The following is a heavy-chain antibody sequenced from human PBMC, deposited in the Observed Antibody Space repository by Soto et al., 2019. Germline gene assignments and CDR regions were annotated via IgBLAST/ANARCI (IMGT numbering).Heavy chain of an antibody. D-gene: IGHD6-25*01. CDR2: IYYSGST. CDR3: ARQSHSRAAVDP. V-gene: IGHV4-39*01. Sequence: QLQLQESGPGLVKTSETLSLTCTVSGGSIITSTYNWDWIRQPPGKGLEWIGSIYYSGSTYYKPSLKIRVPKSVDLSKHHISLRLSSVTAADTAVYYCARQSHSRAAVDPWGQGTLVTVSS. J-gene: IGHJ5*02. CDR1: GGSIITSTYN.